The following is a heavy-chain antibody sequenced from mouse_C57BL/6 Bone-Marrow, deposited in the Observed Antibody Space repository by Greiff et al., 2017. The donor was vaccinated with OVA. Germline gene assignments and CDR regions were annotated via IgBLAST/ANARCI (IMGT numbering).Heavy chain of an antibody. CDR2: INPNNGGT. CDR1: GYTFTDYY. CDR3: ARPLTGSYWYFDV. Sequence: VQLQQSGPELVKPGASVKISCKASGYTFTDYYMNWVKQSHGKSLEWIGDINPNNGGTSYNQKFKGKATLTVDKSSSTAYMELRSLTSEDSAVYYCARPLTGSYWYFDVWGTGTTVTVSS. J-gene: IGHJ1*03. D-gene: IGHD4-1*01. V-gene: IGHV1-26*01.